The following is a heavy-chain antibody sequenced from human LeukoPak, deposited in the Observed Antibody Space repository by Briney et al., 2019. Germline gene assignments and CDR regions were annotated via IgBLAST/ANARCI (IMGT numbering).Heavy chain of an antibody. J-gene: IGHJ4*02. V-gene: IGHV3-23*01. CDR1: GFTFSSYG. CDR2: ISGSGGST. D-gene: IGHD5-18*01. CDR3: AKVSTWIPSHPIDY. Sequence: GGSLRLSCAASGFTFSSYGMSWVRQAPGKGLEWVSAISGSGGSTYYADSVKGRFTISRDNSKNTLYLQMNSLRAEDTAVYYCAKVSTWIPSHPIDYWGQGTLVTVSS.